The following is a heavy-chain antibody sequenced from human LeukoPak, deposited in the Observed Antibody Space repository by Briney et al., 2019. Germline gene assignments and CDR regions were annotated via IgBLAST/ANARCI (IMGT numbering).Heavy chain of an antibody. Sequence: GASVKVSCKAFEYTFTSYAMNWVRQAPGQGLEWMGWINTNTGKPTYAPGFTGRIVLSLDTSVSTAYLQISSLKAEDTAVYYCASSRDGYNFAIDAFGLWGQGTMVTVSS. CDR2: INTNTGKP. CDR1: EYTFTSYA. D-gene: IGHD5-24*01. J-gene: IGHJ3*01. V-gene: IGHV7-4-1*02. CDR3: ASSRDGYNFAIDAFGL.